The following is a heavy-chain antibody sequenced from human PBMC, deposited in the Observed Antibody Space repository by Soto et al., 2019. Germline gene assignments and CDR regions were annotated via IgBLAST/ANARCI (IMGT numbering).Heavy chain of an antibody. J-gene: IGHJ4*02. CDR2: IRGDGADA. CDR1: GFIFSNYW. CDR3: ASDLVLGSGSLGQ. V-gene: IGHV3-74*01. Sequence: EVELVESGGGLVQPGGSLRLSFSTSGFIFSNYWGHRVRQAPGKGLVWVSRIRGDGADANYADSVKGRFTISRDNAKSTRYLQMDSLRVDDTAIYYWASDLVLGSGSLGQWGQGTLVTVSS. D-gene: IGHD3-10*01.